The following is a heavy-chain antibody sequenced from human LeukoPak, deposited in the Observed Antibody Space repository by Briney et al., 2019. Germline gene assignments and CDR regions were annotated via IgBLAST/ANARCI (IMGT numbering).Heavy chain of an antibody. D-gene: IGHD6-6*01. V-gene: IGHV1-18*01. CDR3: ARDRPQNHRWAFDI. Sequence: ASVKVSCKASGYTFTSYGISWVRQAPGQGLDWMGWISAYNGNTNYAQKLQGRVTMTTDTSTSTAYMELRSLRSDDTAVYYCARDRPQNHRWAFDIWGQGTMVTVSS. CDR2: ISAYNGNT. J-gene: IGHJ3*02. CDR1: GYTFTSYG.